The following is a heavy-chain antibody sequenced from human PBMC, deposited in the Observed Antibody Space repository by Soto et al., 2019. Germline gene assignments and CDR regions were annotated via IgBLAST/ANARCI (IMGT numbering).Heavy chain of an antibody. D-gene: IGHD2-2*01. CDR2: ITYGGAVT. V-gene: IGHV3-11*01. CDR3: ARETSAKKPSIYCDH. J-gene: IGHJ4*02. CDR1: GFTFSDYY. Sequence: QVQLVESGGGLVNPGGSLRLSCAASGFTFSDYYMSWIRQAPGKGLEWIAYITYGGAVTYYADSGKGRFPIARDNAKKSLYLHISSPRVEDTAVYYCARETSAKKPSIYCDHWGQGTLVTVSS.